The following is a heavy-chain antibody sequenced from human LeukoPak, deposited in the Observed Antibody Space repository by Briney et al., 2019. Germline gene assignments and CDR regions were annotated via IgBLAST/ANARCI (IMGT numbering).Heavy chain of an antibody. CDR3: ASRIAARPIDY. J-gene: IGHJ4*02. Sequence: GGSLRLSCAASGFTFRSYSMNWVRQAPGKGLEWVSYISTSGSTIYYADSVKGRFTISRDNAKNSLYLQMNSLRAEDTAVYYCASRIAARPIDYWGQGTLVTVSS. V-gene: IGHV3-48*04. CDR2: ISTSGSTI. CDR1: GFTFRSYS. D-gene: IGHD6-6*01.